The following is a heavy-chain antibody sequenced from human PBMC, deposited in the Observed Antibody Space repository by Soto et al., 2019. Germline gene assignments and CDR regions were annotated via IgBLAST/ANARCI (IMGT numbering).Heavy chain of an antibody. J-gene: IGHJ4*02. V-gene: IGHV4-61*01. Sequence: SETLSLTCTVSGGSVTSGNYYWSWIRQPPGKGLEWIGHIYYSGTTNYNPSLKNRVTISIDASKNQFSLKLSSVTAADTAVYYCARGPVVTPFVDYWGQGTLVTVSS. CDR3: ARGPVVTPFVDY. CDR2: IYYSGTT. D-gene: IGHD2-21*02. CDR1: GGSVTSGNYY.